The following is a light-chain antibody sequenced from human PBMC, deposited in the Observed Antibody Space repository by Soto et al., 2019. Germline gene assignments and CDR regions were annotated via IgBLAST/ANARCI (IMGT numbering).Light chain of an antibody. CDR2: EGT. Sequence: QSVLTQLASVSGPLGQSIVISCTGSSSDIGSYDLVSWYQQYPGKAPKVVIFEGTKRPSGVSNRFSGSKSGNTASLTISGLQTEDEADYYCCSYAGSRTYVFGAGTKV. CDR1: SSDIGSYDL. V-gene: IGLV2-23*01. CDR3: CSYAGSRTYV. J-gene: IGLJ1*01.